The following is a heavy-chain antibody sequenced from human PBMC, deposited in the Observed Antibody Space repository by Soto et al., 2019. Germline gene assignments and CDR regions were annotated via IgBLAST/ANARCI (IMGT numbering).Heavy chain of an antibody. CDR1: GFTFSSYA. Sequence: GGSLRLSCAASGFTFSSYAMSWVRQAPGKGLEWVSAISGSGGSTYYADSVKGRFTISRDNSKNTLYLQMNSLRAEDTAVYYCAKDLSIAAGGYYYYMDVWGKGTTVTVSS. D-gene: IGHD6-25*01. CDR2: ISGSGGST. J-gene: IGHJ6*03. CDR3: AKDLSIAAGGYYYYMDV. V-gene: IGHV3-23*01.